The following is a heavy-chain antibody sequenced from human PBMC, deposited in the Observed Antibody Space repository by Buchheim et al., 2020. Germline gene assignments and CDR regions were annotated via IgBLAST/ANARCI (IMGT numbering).Heavy chain of an antibody. CDR2: IYYSGNT. V-gene: IGHV4-31*03. D-gene: IGHD6-6*01. J-gene: IGHJ4*02. CDR1: GGSISSGGYY. Sequence: QVQLQESGPGLMKPSQTLSLTCTVSGGSISSGGYYWSWIRQHPGKGLEWIGYIYYSGNTYCNPSLKSRGTISVDTSKIQFSLKLSSVTAADTAVYYCARVRAGSSYRFDYWGQGTL. CDR3: ARVRAGSSYRFDY.